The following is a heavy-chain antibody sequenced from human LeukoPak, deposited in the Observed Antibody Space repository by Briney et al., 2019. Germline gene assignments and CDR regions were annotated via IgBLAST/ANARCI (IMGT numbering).Heavy chain of an antibody. V-gene: IGHV1-46*01. J-gene: IGHJ4*02. D-gene: IGHD1-26*01. CDR1: GYTFTGYY. CDR3: ARDSSRGQFDY. Sequence: ASVKVSCKASGYTFTGYYMHWVRQAPGQGLEWMGWINPSGGSTSYAQEFQGRVTMTRDMSTSTVYMELSSLRSEDTAVYYCARDSSRGQFDYWGQGTLVTVSS. CDR2: INPSGGST.